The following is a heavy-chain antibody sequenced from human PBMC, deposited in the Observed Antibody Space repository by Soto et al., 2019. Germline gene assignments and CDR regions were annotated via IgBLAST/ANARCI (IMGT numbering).Heavy chain of an antibody. J-gene: IGHJ4*02. CDR3: ARVRGDGDYNF. V-gene: IGHV3-11*01. CDR1: GFTLSDYY. CDR2: ISISGTTI. D-gene: IGHD2-21*01. Sequence: QVQLVESGGGLVKPGGSLRLSCAASGFTLSDYYMTWIRQAPGKGLEWVSDISISGTTIHYADSVRGRFTISRDNAKNSLWLDMNTLRAEDTAVYYCARVRGDGDYNFWGQGTLVTVSS.